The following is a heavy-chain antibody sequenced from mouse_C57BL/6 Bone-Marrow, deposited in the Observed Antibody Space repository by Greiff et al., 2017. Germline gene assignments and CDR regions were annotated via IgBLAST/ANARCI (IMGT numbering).Heavy chain of an antibody. D-gene: IGHD1-1*01. CDR3: ASNYYGSSPLYAMDY. CDR1: GYTFTSYW. Sequence: VQLQQSGAELVKPGASVKLSCKASGYTFTSYWMHWVKQRPGQGLEWIGMIHPNSGSTNYNEKFKSKATLTVDKSSSTAYMQLSSLTSEDSAVYYCASNYYGSSPLYAMDYWGQGTSVTVSS. CDR2: IHPNSGST. J-gene: IGHJ4*01. V-gene: IGHV1-64*01.